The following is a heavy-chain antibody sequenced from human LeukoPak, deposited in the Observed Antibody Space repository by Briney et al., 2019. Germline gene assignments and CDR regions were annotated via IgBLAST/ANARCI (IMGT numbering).Heavy chain of an antibody. CDR1: GYTFTSYG. D-gene: IGHD2-2*01. Sequence: SVKVSCKASGYTFTSYGISWVRQAPGQGLEWMGRIIPILGIANYAQKFQGRVTITADKSTSTAYMELSSLRSEDTAVYYCAREHQLLVSIDYWGQGTLVTVSS. V-gene: IGHV1-69*04. CDR2: IIPILGIA. J-gene: IGHJ4*02. CDR3: AREHQLLVSIDY.